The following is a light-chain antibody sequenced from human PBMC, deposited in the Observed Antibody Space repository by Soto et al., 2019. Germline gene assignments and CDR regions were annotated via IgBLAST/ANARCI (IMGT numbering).Light chain of an antibody. CDR1: QSIGRW. CDR3: QRRANWPTVT. CDR2: DAS. Sequence: DIQMTQSPSTLSAPVGDTVTVTCRSSQSIGRWLAWYQQKPGKAHKLLIFDASTLENGVPARFSGSGSGTDFTPTIGSLEPEDFAVYYGQRRANWPTVTFGGGTKVDIK. J-gene: IGKJ4*01. V-gene: IGKV1-5*01.